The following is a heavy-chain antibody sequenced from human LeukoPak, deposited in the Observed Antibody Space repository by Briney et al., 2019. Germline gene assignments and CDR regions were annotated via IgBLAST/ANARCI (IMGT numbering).Heavy chain of an antibody. CDR3: ARQGRIGSYYAQDY. CDR1: GGSISSSSYY. J-gene: IGHJ4*02. V-gene: IGHV4-39*01. CDR2: IYYSGST. Sequence: PSETLSLTCTVSGGSISSSSYYWGWIRQPPGKGLEWIGSIYYSGSTYYNPSLKSRVTISVDTSKNQFSLRLSSVTAADTAVYHCARQGRIGSYYAQDYWGQGTLVTVSS. D-gene: IGHD1-26*01.